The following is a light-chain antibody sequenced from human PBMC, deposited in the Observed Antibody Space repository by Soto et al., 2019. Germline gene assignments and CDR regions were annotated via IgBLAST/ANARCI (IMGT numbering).Light chain of an antibody. Sequence: EIVLTQSPGTLSLSPGERATLSCRASQSVRSSYLAWYHQKPGQPPRLLIYDASSRATGIPDRFSGGGSGTDFTLTISRLEPEDFAVYYCQQFSSYPLTFGGGTKVEIK. CDR3: QQFSSYPLT. J-gene: IGKJ4*01. CDR1: QSVRSSY. V-gene: IGKV3-20*01. CDR2: DAS.